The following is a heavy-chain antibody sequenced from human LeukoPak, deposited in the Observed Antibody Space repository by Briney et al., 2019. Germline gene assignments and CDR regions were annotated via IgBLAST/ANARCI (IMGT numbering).Heavy chain of an antibody. CDR3: ARDWYYAPDY. Sequence: TGGSLRLSCAASGFTFSTYNMNWVRRTPGKGLEWVSSITTSSSYMFYADSVRGRFTISRDNAKNTLYLQMNTLRAEDTAVYYCARDWYYAPDYWGQGTLVTVSS. V-gene: IGHV3-21*01. J-gene: IGHJ4*02. D-gene: IGHD2-2*01. CDR1: GFTFSTYN. CDR2: ITTSSSYM.